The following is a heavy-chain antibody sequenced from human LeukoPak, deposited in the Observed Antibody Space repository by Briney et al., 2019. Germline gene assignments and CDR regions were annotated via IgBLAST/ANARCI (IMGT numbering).Heavy chain of an antibody. V-gene: IGHV3-74*01. Sequence: GGSLRLSCVASGFTFSNYWMHWVRQAPGKGLVWVSRIKNDGSITSYAESVKGRFTISRDNAKNTLFLQMNSLRAEDTAVYYCAKPDWFDTGGQGSLVTVSS. J-gene: IGHJ5*02. CDR3: AKPDWFDT. CDR2: IKNDGSIT. CDR1: GFTFSNYW.